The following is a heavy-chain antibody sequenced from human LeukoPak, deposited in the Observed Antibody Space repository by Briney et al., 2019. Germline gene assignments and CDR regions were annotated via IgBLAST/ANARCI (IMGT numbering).Heavy chain of an antibody. D-gene: IGHD3-3*01. J-gene: IGHJ4*02. V-gene: IGHV1-69*13. CDR2: IIPIFGTA. CDR3: ARGVLRFLEWLSRTSYYFDY. Sequence: GASVKVSCKASGGTFSSYAISWVRQAPGQGLEWMGGIIPIFGTANYAQKFQGRVTITADESTSTAYMELSSLRSEDTAVYYCARGVLRFLEWLSRTSYYFDYWGQGTPVTVSS. CDR1: GGTFSSYA.